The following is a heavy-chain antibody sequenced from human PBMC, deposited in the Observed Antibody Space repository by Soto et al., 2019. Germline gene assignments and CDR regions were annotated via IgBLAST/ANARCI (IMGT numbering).Heavy chain of an antibody. V-gene: IGHV1-46*01. Sequence: QVQLVQSGAEVKKPGASVKVSCKASGYTFTSYYMHWVRQAPGQGLEWMGIINPSGGSTSYAQKFQGRVTMTRDTSTSTVYMELSSLRSEDTAVYYCARDRAIAAAGSTEGAFDIWGQGTMVTVSS. CDR1: GYTFTSYY. D-gene: IGHD6-13*01. CDR2: INPSGGST. J-gene: IGHJ3*02. CDR3: ARDRAIAAAGSTEGAFDI.